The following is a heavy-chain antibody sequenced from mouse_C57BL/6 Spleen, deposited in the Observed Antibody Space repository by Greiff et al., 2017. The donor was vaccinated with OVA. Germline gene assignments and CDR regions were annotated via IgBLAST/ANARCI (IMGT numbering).Heavy chain of an antibody. CDR2: IDPENGDT. V-gene: IGHV14-4*01. D-gene: IGHD2-1*01. J-gene: IGHJ4*01. CDR1: GFNIKDDY. Sequence: VQLQQSGAELVRPGASVKLSCTASGFNIKDDYMHWVKQRPEQGLEWIGWIDPENGDTEYASKFQGKATITADTSSNTAYLQLSSLTSEDTAVYYCTTYGNYLYAMDYWGQGTSVTVSS. CDR3: TTYGNYLYAMDY.